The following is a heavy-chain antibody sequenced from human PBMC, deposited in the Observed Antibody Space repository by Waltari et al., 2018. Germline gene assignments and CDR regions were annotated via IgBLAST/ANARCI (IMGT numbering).Heavy chain of an antibody. V-gene: IGHV4-4*02. J-gene: IGHJ4*02. D-gene: IGHD1-26*01. CDR1: GDSMNSNSW. CDR2: IHRSGRS. CDR3: ARDRGIGLYFDS. Sequence: QLQLQESGPGLVKPSGTLSLTCTVSGDSMNSNSWWSWFRQPPEKGLEWIGQIHRSGRSNDNPSLESRVTISLDTSNRQFSLKLTSTTAADTAVYYCARDRGIGLYFDSWGQGTLVTVSP.